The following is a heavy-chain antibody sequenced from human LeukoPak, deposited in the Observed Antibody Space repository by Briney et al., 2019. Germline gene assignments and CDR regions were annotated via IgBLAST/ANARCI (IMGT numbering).Heavy chain of an antibody. V-gene: IGHV3-21*05. CDR2: ISSSSSYI. J-gene: IGHJ4*02. Sequence: GGSLRLSCAASGFTFDDYAMHWVRQAPGKGLEWVSYISSSSSYIYYADSVKGRFTISRDNSKNTLYLQMNSLRAEDTAVYYCARDASLEQLVGGRQDYWGRGTLVTVSS. CDR1: GFTFDDYA. D-gene: IGHD6-6*01. CDR3: ARDASLEQLVGGRQDY.